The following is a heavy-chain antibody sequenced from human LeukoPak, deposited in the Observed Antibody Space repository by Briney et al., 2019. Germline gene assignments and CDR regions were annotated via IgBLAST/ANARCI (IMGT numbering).Heavy chain of an antibody. CDR2: ISGRDGST. Sequence: GGSLRLSCAASGFSFSSYAMSWVRQAPGKGLEWVSGISGRDGSTYYADSVKGRFTISRDNAKNSLYLQMNSLRAEDTAVYYCARDQGGSYSYWGQGTLVTVSS. D-gene: IGHD1-26*01. V-gene: IGHV3-23*01. CDR1: GFSFSSYA. J-gene: IGHJ4*02. CDR3: ARDQGGSYSY.